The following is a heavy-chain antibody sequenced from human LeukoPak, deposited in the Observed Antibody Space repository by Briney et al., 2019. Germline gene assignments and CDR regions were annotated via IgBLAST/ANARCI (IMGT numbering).Heavy chain of an antibody. CDR1: GFTFSSYA. D-gene: IGHD2-15*01. CDR2: ISGSGGST. J-gene: IGHJ3*02. V-gene: IGHV3-23*01. Sequence: PGGSLRLSCAASGFTFSSYAMSWVRQAPGKGLEWVSAISGSGGSTYCADSVKGRFTISRDNSKNTLYLQMNSLRAEDTAVYYCAKIVCSGGSCFDAFDIWGQGTMVTVSS. CDR3: AKIVCSGGSCFDAFDI.